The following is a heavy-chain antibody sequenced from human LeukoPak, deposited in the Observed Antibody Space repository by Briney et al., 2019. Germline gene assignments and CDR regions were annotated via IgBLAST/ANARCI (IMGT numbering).Heavy chain of an antibody. V-gene: IGHV1-18*01. CDR3: ARGGYYDSSGYYSVLRYFDY. CDR2: ISAYNGNT. CDR1: GYTFTSYG. Sequence: ASVKVSCKASGYTFTSYGISWVRQAPGQGLEWMGWISAYNGNTNYAQKLQGRVTMTTDTSTSTAYMEPRSLRSDDTAVYYCARGGYYDSSGYYSVLRYFDYWGQGTLVTVSS. D-gene: IGHD3-22*01. J-gene: IGHJ4*02.